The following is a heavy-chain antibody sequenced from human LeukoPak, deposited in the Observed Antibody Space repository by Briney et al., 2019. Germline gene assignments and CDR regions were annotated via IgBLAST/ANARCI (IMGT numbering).Heavy chain of an antibody. CDR1: GGSISSSSYY. D-gene: IGHD2-15*01. CDR2: IYYSGST. V-gene: IGHV4-39*07. CDR3: ARDACSGGSCYSLGWFDP. Sequence: SETLSLTCTVSGGSISSSSYYWGWIRQPPGKGLEWIGSIYYSGSTYYNPSLKSRVTISVDTSKNQFSLKLSSVTAADTAVYYCARDACSGGSCYSLGWFDPWGQGTLVTVSS. J-gene: IGHJ5*02.